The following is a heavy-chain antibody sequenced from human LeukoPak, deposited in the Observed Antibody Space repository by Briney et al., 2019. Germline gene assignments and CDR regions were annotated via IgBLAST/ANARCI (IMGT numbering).Heavy chain of an antibody. CDR1: GYTFTSYD. Sequence: ASVKVSCKASGYTFTSYDINWVRQATGQGLEWMGWMNPNSGNTGHAQKFQGRVTMTRNTYISTAYMELSSLRSEDTAVYYCTRDPYYYDSSGYGRDAFDIWGQGTMVTVSS. D-gene: IGHD3-22*01. J-gene: IGHJ3*02. CDR2: MNPNSGNT. V-gene: IGHV1-8*01. CDR3: TRDPYYYDSSGYGRDAFDI.